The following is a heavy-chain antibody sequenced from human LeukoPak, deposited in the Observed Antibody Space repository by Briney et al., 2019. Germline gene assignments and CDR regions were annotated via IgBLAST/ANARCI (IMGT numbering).Heavy chain of an antibody. V-gene: IGHV3-30-3*01. CDR2: ISYDGSNK. CDR3: ARDVDTAMGPGFDY. Sequence: GSLRLSCAASGFTFSSYAMHWVRQAPGKGLEWVAVISYDGSNKYYADSVKGRFTISRDNSKNTLYLQMNSLRAEDTAVYYCARDVDTAMGPGFDYWGQGTLVTVPS. CDR1: GFTFSSYA. J-gene: IGHJ4*02. D-gene: IGHD5-18*01.